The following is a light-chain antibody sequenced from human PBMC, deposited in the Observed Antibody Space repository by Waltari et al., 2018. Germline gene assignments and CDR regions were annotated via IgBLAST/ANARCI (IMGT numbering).Light chain of an antibody. V-gene: IGLV2-14*01. CDR2: DVV. CDR1: SSDLGGHTY. Sequence: QSALTQPASVSGSPGQTITISCPGTSSDLGGHTYVPWYQQHPGKAPKLMIYDVVKRPSGVSNRFSGSKSGNTASLTISGLQAEDDAIYYCSSYASSKFGGGTKLTVL. CDR3: SSYASSK. J-gene: IGLJ2*01.